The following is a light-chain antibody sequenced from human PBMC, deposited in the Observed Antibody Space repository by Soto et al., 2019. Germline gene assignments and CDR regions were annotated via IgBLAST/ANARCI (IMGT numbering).Light chain of an antibody. Sequence: IGLKAFPSTPALSPRGRAHLPRRASPDVCNHYLAWYHQEPGRAPRLVISGASSRATGIPDRFSGSGSGTDFTLTISRLEPEDFAVYYCQQYGTTPWTFGQGTTVEFK. CDR1: PDVCNHY. V-gene: IGKV3-20*01. CDR2: GAS. CDR3: QQYGTTPWT. J-gene: IGKJ1*01.